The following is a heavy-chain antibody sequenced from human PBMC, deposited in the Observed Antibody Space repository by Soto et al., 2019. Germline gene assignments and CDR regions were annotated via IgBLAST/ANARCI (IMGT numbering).Heavy chain of an antibody. CDR3: AKIESSFFYDSTGYSPFDY. V-gene: IGHV3-23*01. CDR2: LSGSGVST. CDR1: GFTFSSDW. D-gene: IGHD3-22*01. J-gene: IGHJ4*02. Sequence: PGGSLRLSCAASGFTFSSDWMHWVRQAPGKGLEWVSALSGSGVSTYYADSVMGRFTISRDNSKNTVYLQMNSLRAEDTAVYYCAKIESSFFYDSTGYSPFDYWGQGTLVTVSS.